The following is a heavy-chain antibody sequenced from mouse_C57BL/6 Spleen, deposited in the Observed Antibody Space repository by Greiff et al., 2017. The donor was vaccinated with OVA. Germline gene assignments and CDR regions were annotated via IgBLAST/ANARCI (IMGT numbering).Heavy chain of an antibody. V-gene: IGHV1-26*01. CDR2: INPNNGGT. D-gene: IGHD1-1*01. CDR1: GYTFTDYY. Sequence: EVQLQQSGPELVKPGASVKISCKASGYTFTDYYMNWVKQSHGKSLEWIGDINPNNGGTSYNQKFKGKATLTVDKSSSTAYMELRGLTSEDSAVYNCARAGSSYSAWFAYWGQGTLVTVSA. J-gene: IGHJ3*01. CDR3: ARAGSSYSAWFAY.